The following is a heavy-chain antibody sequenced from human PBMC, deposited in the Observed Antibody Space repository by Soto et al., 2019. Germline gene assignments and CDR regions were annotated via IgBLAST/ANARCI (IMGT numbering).Heavy chain of an antibody. V-gene: IGHV4-59*01. CDR3: ARENIVTDAFDI. D-gene: IGHD2-21*01. CDR2: IYYTGST. Sequence: SETLSLTCTVSGGSIRNYYWSWIRQPPGKGLECIGYIYYTGSTNYNPTLKSRVTMSIDTSKKQFSLKLSSVTAADTAVYYCARENIVTDAFDIWGRGTLVTVSS. J-gene: IGHJ3*02. CDR1: GGSIRNYY.